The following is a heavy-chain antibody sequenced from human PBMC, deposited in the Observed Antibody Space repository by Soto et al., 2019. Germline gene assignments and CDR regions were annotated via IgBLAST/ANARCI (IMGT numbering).Heavy chain of an antibody. CDR2: IYYSGST. Sequence: SETLSLTCTVSGGSISSSSYYWGWIRQPPGKGLEWIGSIYYSGSTYYNPSLKSRVTISVDTSKNQFSLKLSSVTAADTAVYYCASYYDYIWGSYRSRPLDYWGQGTLVTGSS. CDR1: GGSISSSSYY. CDR3: ASYYDYIWGSYRSRPLDY. J-gene: IGHJ4*02. D-gene: IGHD3-16*02. V-gene: IGHV4-39*01.